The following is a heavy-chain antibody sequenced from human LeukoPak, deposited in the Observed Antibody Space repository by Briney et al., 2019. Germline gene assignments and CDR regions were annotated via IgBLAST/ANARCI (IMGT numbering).Heavy chain of an antibody. J-gene: IGHJ3*02. CDR3: AREGGPYSSGWYRGGPYDAFDI. V-gene: IGHV1-18*01. CDR2: ISAYNGNT. CDR1: GHTFTSYG. Sequence: ASVKVSCKASGHTFTSYGISWVRQAPGQGLEWMGWISAYNGNTNYAQKLQGRVTMTTDTSTSTAYMELRSLRSDDTAVYYCAREGGPYSSGWYRGGPYDAFDIWGQGTMVTVSS. D-gene: IGHD6-19*01.